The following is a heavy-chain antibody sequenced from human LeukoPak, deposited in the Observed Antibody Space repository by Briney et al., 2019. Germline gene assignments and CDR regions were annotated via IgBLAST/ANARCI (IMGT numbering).Heavy chain of an antibody. V-gene: IGHV1-18*01. CDR1: GYTFTSYG. D-gene: IGHD7-27*01. Sequence: ASVKVSCKASGYTFTSYGISWVRQAPGQGLEWMGWISAYNGNTNYAQKLQGRVTMTTDTSTSTAYMELRSLRSEDTAVYYCATELGVHYYYGMDVWGQGTTVTVSS. J-gene: IGHJ6*02. CDR3: ATELGVHYYYGMDV. CDR2: ISAYNGNT.